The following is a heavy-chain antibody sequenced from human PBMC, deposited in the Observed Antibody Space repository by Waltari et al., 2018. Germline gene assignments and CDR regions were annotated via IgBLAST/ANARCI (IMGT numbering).Heavy chain of an antibody. Sequence: QVKLVQSGAEVQKPGSSVKVSCKASGGTFSSYAISWGRQAPGQGLEWMGGILPSLWIANDEQKVQGRGTITADESTSTAYMELSSLRSEDTAVYYGARDSKELLLDYWGQGTLVTVSS. D-gene: IGHD1-26*01. CDR1: GGTFSSYA. CDR2: ILPSLWIA. CDR3: ARDSKELLLDY. J-gene: IGHJ4*02. V-gene: IGHV1-69*04.